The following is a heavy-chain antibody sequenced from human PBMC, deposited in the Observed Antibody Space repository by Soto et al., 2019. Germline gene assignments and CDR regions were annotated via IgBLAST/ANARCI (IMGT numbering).Heavy chain of an antibody. Sequence: SETLCLTCTVSGGSISSYYWSWIRQPPGKGLEWIGYIFYSGSTNYNPSLKSRVTISVDTSKNQFSLKLSSVTAADTAVYYCARRYSSGFDYWGQGTLVTVS. D-gene: IGHD6-19*01. J-gene: IGHJ4*02. V-gene: IGHV4-59*08. CDR2: IFYSGST. CDR1: GGSISSYY. CDR3: ARRYSSGFDY.